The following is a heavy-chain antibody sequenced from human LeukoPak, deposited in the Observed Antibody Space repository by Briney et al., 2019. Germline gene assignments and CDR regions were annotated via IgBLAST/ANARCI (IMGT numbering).Heavy chain of an antibody. CDR1: GGSMNNYF. J-gene: IGHJ4*02. V-gene: IGHV4-59*12. Sequence: SETLSLTCTVSGGSMNNYFWTWIRQSPGKGLEWIGYIYYSGSANYNPSLKSRVTISVDTSKNQFSLKLSSVTAADTAVYYCAGSSGWGEDFDYWGQGTLVTVSS. D-gene: IGHD6-19*01. CDR2: IYYSGSA. CDR3: AGSSGWGEDFDY.